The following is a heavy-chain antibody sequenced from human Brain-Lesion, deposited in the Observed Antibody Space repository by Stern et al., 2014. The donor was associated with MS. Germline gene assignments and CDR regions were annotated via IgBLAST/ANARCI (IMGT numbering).Heavy chain of an antibody. CDR2: INPNSGGT. V-gene: IGHV1-2*02. D-gene: IGHD3-10*01. CDR3: ARGYYGSGRPQKGMDV. Sequence: VQLLESRAEVKKPGASVKVSCKASGYTFTGYYMYWVRQAPGQGLEWMGGINPNSGGTHYAQKFQGRVTMTRDTSITTAYMELSRLRSDDTAVYYCARGYYGSGRPQKGMDVWGQGTTVTVSS. J-gene: IGHJ6*02. CDR1: GYTFTGYY.